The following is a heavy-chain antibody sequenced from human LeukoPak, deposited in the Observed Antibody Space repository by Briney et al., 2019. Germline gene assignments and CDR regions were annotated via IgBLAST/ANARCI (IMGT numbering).Heavy chain of an antibody. Sequence: PGGSLRLSCAASGFTFSDYWMHWVRQPPGKGLVWVSRIDTDGSSTNYADSVKGRLTISRENAKNTLYLQMNSLRAEDTAVYYCARGYYGDREGGNEYWGQGTLVTVSS. V-gene: IGHV3-74*01. CDR3: ARGYYGDREGGNEY. CDR1: GFTFSDYW. J-gene: IGHJ4*02. D-gene: IGHD2-21*01. CDR2: IDTDGSST.